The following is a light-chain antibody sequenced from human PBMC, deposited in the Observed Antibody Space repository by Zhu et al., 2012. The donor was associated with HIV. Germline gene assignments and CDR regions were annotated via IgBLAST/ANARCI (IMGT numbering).Light chain of an antibody. CDR3: QQSYSVPRT. Sequence: DIQMTQSPSSLSAFVGDRVTITCRASQSISTYLNWYQQKPGRAPNLVIYDTSNLQGGLSSGFSGSGSGTNFTFTINSLQPEHSATYYCQQSYSVPRTFGQGTKV. CDR2: DTS. V-gene: IGKV1-39*01. CDR1: QSISTY. J-gene: IGKJ1*01.